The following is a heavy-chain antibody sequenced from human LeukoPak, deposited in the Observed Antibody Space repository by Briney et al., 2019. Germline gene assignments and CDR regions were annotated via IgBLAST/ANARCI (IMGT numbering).Heavy chain of an antibody. CDR3: TVLGCCRSCSVASSGC. CDR2: IRSSADGGTT. D-gene: IGHD2-8*01. V-gene: IGHV3-15*06. CDR1: GFTFSSYA. Sequence: PGGSLRLSCAASGFTFSSYAMSWVRQPPGKGLEWVGRIRSSADGGTTNYAAPVKGRFTISRDDSKNTLYLQMNSLKTEDTAVYYCTVLGCCRSCSVASSGCWGQGTLVTVSS. J-gene: IGHJ4*02.